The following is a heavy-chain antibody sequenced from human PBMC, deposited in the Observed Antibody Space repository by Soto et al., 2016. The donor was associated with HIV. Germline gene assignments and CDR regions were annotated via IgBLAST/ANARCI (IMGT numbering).Heavy chain of an antibody. V-gene: IGHV1-58*02. CDR3: AAGQGGXPRRDAFDI. CDR2: IVVGSGNT. D-gene: IGHD3-16*01. CDR1: GFTFTSSA. Sequence: QMQLVQSGPEVKKPGTSVKVSCKASGFTFTSSAMQWVRQARGQRLEWIGWIVVGSGNTNYAQKFQERVTITRDMSTSTAYMELSSLRSEDTAVYYCAAGQGGXPRRDAFDIWGQGTMVTVSS. J-gene: IGHJ3*02.